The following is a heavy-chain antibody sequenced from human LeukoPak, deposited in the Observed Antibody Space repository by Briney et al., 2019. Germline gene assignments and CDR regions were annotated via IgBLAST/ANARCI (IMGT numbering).Heavy chain of an antibody. D-gene: IGHD3-10*02. J-gene: IGHJ4*02. Sequence: GRSLRLSCAASGFTFSSYDIHWVRQAPGKGLEWVAVIWYDGSNKYYADSVKGRFTISRDNSKNTVYLQMNSLRAEDTAVYYCAKNRGPMLGDYWGQGTLVTVSS. CDR3: AKNRGPMLGDY. V-gene: IGHV3-33*06. CDR2: IWYDGSNK. CDR1: GFTFSSYD.